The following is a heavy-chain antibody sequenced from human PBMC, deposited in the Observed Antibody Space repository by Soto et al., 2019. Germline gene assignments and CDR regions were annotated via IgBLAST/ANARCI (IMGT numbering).Heavy chain of an antibody. V-gene: IGHV3-74*01. D-gene: IGHD3-10*01. J-gene: IGHJ4*02. CDR2: INSDGRST. CDR1: GFTFSSYW. Sequence: GGSLRLSCAASGFTFSSYWMHWVRQAPGKGLVWVSRINSDGRSTNYADSVKGRFTISRDNAKNTLYLQMNSLRAEDTAVYYCATPSSLGVIDYWGQGTLVTVSS. CDR3: ATPSSLGVIDY.